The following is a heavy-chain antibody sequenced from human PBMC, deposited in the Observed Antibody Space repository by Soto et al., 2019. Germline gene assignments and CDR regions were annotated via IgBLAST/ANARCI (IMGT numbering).Heavy chain of an antibody. V-gene: IGHV3-48*01. CDR2: ISSSSSTI. D-gene: IGHD3-3*01. CDR3: AKDPYDFWSGYYAWGYYYYGMDV. CDR1: GVTFSSYG. Sequence: GGSLILSCAASGVTFSSYGMNGVRQATGKGLEWVSDISSSSSTIYYADSVKGRFTISRDNAKNTLYLQMNSLRAEDTAVYYCAKDPYDFWSGYYAWGYYYYGMDVWGQGTTVTVSS. J-gene: IGHJ6*02.